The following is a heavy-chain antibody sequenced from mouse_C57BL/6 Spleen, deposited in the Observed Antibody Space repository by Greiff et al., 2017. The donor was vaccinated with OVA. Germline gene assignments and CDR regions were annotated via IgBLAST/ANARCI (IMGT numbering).Heavy chain of an antibody. V-gene: IGHV1-50*01. J-gene: IGHJ3*01. D-gene: IGHD1-1*01. Sequence: QVHVKQPGAELVKPGASVKLSCKASGYTFTSYWMQWVKQRPGQGLEWIGEIDPSDSYTNYNQKFKGKATLTVDTSSSTAYMQLSSLTSEDSAVYYCARQAYANYGGFAYWGQGTLVTVSA. CDR1: GYTFTSYW. CDR2: IDPSDSYT. CDR3: ARQAYANYGGFAY.